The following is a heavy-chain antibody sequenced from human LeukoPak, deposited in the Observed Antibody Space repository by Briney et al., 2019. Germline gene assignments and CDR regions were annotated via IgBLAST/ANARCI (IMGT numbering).Heavy chain of an antibody. D-gene: IGHD3-10*01. CDR1: GYTVTSYD. V-gene: IGHV1-8*01. CDR2: MNPNSGNT. CDR3: ARGQGVQWFGELYTVHNWFDP. J-gene: IGHJ5*02. Sequence: ASVKVSGKASGYTVTSYDINWGRQATGQGLEWMGWMNPNSGNTGYAQKFQGRVTMTRNTSISTAYMELSSLRSEDTAVYYCARGQGVQWFGELYTVHNWFDPWGQGTLVTVSS.